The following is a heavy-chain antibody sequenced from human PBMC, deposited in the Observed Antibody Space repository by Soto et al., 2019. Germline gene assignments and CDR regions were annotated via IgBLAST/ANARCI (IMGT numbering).Heavy chain of an antibody. CDR3: ARAVKDVLVPAAKHVDP. Sequence: QVQLLESGPGLVKPSQTLSLTCTVSGGSISSGGYYWSWIRQHPGKGLEWIGYIYYSGSTYYNPSLKSRVTISVDTSKNQFSLKLSSVTAADTAVYYCARAVKDVLVPAAKHVDPWGQGTLVTVSS. D-gene: IGHD2-2*01. J-gene: IGHJ5*02. CDR2: IYYSGST. CDR1: GGSISSGGYY. V-gene: IGHV4-31*03.